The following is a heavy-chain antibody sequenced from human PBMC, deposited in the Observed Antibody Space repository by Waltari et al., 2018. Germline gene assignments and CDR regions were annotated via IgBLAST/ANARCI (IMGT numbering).Heavy chain of an antibody. CDR3: ATSGAIAVAGRSDYYYGMDV. Sequence: QVQLVQSGAEVKKPGASVKVSCKVSGYTLTELSMHWVRQAPGKGLEWMGGCDPEDWETTYAQKFQGRVTMTEETSTDTAYMELSSLRSEDTAVYYCATSGAIAVAGRSDYYYGMDVWGQGTTVTVSS. CDR1: GYTLTELS. J-gene: IGHJ6*02. CDR2: CDPEDWET. V-gene: IGHV1-24*01. D-gene: IGHD6-19*01.